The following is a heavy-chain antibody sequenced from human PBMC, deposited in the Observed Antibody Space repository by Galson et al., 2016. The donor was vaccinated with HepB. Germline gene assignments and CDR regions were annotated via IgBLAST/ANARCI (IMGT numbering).Heavy chain of an antibody. J-gene: IGHJ6*02. V-gene: IGHV3-23*01. CDR1: GFTFSIYA. Sequence: LRLSCAASGFTFSIYAMDWVRQAPGKGLEWVSSVSGGEGRTFYADSVKGRFTISRDKSQDTLYLQMNGLRAEDTAVYYCAKRGDMYYYGMDVWGQGTTVTVSS. CDR2: VSGGEGRT. CDR3: AKRGDMYYYGMDV. D-gene: IGHD2-21*02.